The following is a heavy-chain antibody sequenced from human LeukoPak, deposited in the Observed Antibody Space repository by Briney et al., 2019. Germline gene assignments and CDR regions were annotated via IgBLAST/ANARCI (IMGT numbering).Heavy chain of an antibody. J-gene: IGHJ4*02. CDR1: GYTFTSYD. D-gene: IGHD3-22*01. CDR2: MNPSSGNT. V-gene: IGHV1-8*01. CDR3: ARTRDYYDSSGYRVFDY. Sequence: ASVKVSCKASGYTFTSYDINWVRQATGQGLEWMGWMNPSSGNTGYAQKFQGRVTMTRNTSISTAYMELSSLRSEDTAVYYCARTRDYYDSSGYRVFDYWGQGTLVTVSS.